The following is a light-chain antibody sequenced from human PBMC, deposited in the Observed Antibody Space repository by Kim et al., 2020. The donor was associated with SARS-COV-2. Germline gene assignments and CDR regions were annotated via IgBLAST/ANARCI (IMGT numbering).Light chain of an antibody. CDR1: QVINNY. CDR2: AAS. Sequence: ASVGDRVTIPGRAIQVINNYLAWFQQKPGKAPKTLIYAASSLQSGVPSKFSGSGFGTDFTLTISNLQPEDFATYYCQQYYNYPLTLGQGTRLEIK. V-gene: IGKV1-16*02. J-gene: IGKJ5*01. CDR3: QQYYNYPLT.